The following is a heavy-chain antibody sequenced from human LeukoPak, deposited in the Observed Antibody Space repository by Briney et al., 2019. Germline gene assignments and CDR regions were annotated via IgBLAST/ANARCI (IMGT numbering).Heavy chain of an antibody. Sequence: PGGSLRLSCTGSVLTFADYALTWVRQAPGKGLEWVGFIGTKVYGGTTEYAASVKGRFTISRDDSKSIVYLHMNSLKTDDTAVYYCAGGNFWSGYWIDYWGQGTLLTVST. J-gene: IGHJ4*02. V-gene: IGHV3-49*04. D-gene: IGHD3-3*01. CDR3: AGGNFWSGYWIDY. CDR2: IGTKVYGGTT. CDR1: VLTFADYA.